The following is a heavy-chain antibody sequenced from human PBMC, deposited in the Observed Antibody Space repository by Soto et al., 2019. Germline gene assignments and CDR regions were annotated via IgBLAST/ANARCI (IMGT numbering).Heavy chain of an antibody. CDR1: GFTFSSYA. CDR3: ARDRQLWSGNYYYGMDV. J-gene: IGHJ6*01. V-gene: IGHV3-30-3*01. Sequence: QVQLVESGGGVVQPGRSLRLSCAASGFTFSSYAMHWVRQAPGKGLEWVAVISYDGSNKYYADSVKGRFTISRDNSKNTLYLQMNSLRAEDTAVYYCARDRQLWSGNYYYGMDVW. CDR2: ISYDGSNK. D-gene: IGHD5-18*01.